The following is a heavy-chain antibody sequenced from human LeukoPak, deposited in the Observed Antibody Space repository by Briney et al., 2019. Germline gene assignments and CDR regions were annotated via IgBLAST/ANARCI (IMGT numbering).Heavy chain of an antibody. CDR2: ISDSGGST. CDR3: ARDIRGSGNYGWFDP. J-gene: IGHJ5*02. V-gene: IGHV3-23*01. D-gene: IGHD3-10*01. CDR1: GFTFSGYA. Sequence: PGGSLRLSCVTSGFTFSGYAMSWVRQAPGKGLEWVASISDSGGSTYYVDSVRGRFTISRDNSKNTLYLQMNGLRAEDTAIYSCARDIRGSGNYGWFDPWGQGTLVTVSS.